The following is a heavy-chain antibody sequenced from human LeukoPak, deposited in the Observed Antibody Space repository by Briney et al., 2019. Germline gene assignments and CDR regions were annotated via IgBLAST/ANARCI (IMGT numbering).Heavy chain of an antibody. V-gene: IGHV4-4*02. CDR3: ARADYGGNVQFDY. D-gene: IGHD4-23*01. CDR2: IYHSGST. Sequence: SETLSLTCAVPGGSISSSNWWSWVRQPPGKGLEWIGEIYHSGSTNYNPSLKSRVTISVDKSKNQFSLKLSSVTAADTAVYYCARADYGGNVQFDYWGQGTLVTVSS. J-gene: IGHJ4*02. CDR1: GGSISSSNW.